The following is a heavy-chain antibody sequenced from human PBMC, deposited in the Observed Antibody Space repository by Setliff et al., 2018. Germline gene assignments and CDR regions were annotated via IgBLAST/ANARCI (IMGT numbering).Heavy chain of an antibody. CDR1: GFTSTDYG. CDR2: INNYNFNT. D-gene: IGHD3-22*01. Sequence: ASVKVSCKSSGFTSTDYGITWVRQVPGQGLEWMGWINNYNFNTQYAQKFQGRVTVTTDTSTTTAYMELRSLRADDTAVYYCARINFYVSSGYYYAPELWGQGTTVTVSS. J-gene: IGHJ4*02. V-gene: IGHV1-18*01. CDR3: ARINFYVSSGYYYAPEL.